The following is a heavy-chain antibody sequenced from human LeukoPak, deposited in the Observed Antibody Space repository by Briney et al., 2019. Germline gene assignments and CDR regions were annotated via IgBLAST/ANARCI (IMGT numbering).Heavy chain of an antibody. CDR3: AKDPHPYGDSVGGYHFDY. CDR2: ISYGGDNT. D-gene: IGHD4-17*01. J-gene: IGHJ4*02. CDR1: GFTFTDYG. Sequence: GGSLRLSCAASGFTFTDYGMNWVCQAPGKGLEWVSGISYGGDNTYYADSVKGRFTISRDNPRNTLNLALNSLRAEDTAVYYCAKDPHPYGDSVGGYHFDYWGQGTLVTVSS. V-gene: IGHV3-23*01.